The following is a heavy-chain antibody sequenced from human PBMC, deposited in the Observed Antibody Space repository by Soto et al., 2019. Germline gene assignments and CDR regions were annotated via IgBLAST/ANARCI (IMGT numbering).Heavy chain of an antibody. CDR3: ARDFSSSWYLNYYGMDV. D-gene: IGHD6-13*01. CDR2: IYYSGST. CDR1: GGSISSYY. Sequence: SETLSLTCTVSGGSISSYYWSWIRQPPGKGLEWIRYIYYSGSTNYNPSLKSRVTISVDTSKNQFSLKPSSVTAADTAVYYCARDFSSSWYLNYYGMDVWGQGTTVTVSS. J-gene: IGHJ6*02. V-gene: IGHV4-59*01.